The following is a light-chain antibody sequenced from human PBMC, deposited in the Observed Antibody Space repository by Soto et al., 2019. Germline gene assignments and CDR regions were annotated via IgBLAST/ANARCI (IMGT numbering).Light chain of an antibody. CDR2: GAS. J-gene: IGKJ4*01. CDR1: QSVSSN. V-gene: IGKV3-15*01. Sequence: EIVMTQSPATLSVSPGERATLSCRASQSVSSNLAWYQQKPGQAPRLLIYGASTRATGIPARFSGSGSGTEFTLTISSLQSEDXXXXXXXXXXXWPPLTFGGGTKVEIK. CDR3: XXXXXWPPLT.